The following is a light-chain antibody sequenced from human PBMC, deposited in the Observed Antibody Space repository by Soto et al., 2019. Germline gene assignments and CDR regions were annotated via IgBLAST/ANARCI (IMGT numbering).Light chain of an antibody. V-gene: IGKV1-5*03. Sequence: DIQMTQSPSTLSASVGDRVTITCRASQSISTWLAWYQKKPGKAPEILIYKASSLESGVPSRFSGSGSGTEFTLTISSLQPDDFATYYCQHYNSYPLTFGGGTRVEIK. J-gene: IGKJ4*01. CDR2: KAS. CDR1: QSISTW. CDR3: QHYNSYPLT.